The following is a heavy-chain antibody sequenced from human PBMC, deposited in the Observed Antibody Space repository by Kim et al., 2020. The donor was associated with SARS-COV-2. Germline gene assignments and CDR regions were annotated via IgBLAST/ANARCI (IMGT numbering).Heavy chain of an antibody. CDR3: ARRSVLLWFGEMDGMDV. Sequence: FQGRVTITRDTSASTAYMELSSLRSEDTAVYYCARRSVLLWFGEMDGMDVWGQGTTVTVSS. V-gene: IGHV1-3*01. D-gene: IGHD3-10*01. J-gene: IGHJ6*02.